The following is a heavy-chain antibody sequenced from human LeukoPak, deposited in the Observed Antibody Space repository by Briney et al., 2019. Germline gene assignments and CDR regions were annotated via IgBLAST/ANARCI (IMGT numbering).Heavy chain of an antibody. CDR2: ISPRGDIT. D-gene: IGHD3-9*01. CDR1: GFSFRSHG. V-gene: IGHV3-23*01. J-gene: IGHJ4*02. Sequence: GGTLRLSCAASGFSFRSHGMNWVRRAPGKGLEWVSGISPRGDITYYKDSVRGLFTISRDNFKNTVSLQLNSLRAEDTAMYYCAKLGDMLTGYPYYFDCWGQGTLVTVSS. CDR3: AKLGDMLTGYPYYFDC.